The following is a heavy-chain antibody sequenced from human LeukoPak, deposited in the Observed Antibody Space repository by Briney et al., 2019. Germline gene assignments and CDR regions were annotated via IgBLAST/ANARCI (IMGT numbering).Heavy chain of an antibody. CDR2: ISESGGST. CDR1: GFTFSSYS. Sequence: GGSLRLSCAASGFTFSSYSMNWVRQAPGKGLEWSSSISESGGSTYYADSVKGRFTISRDNSKNTLFLQMNSLRADDTAVYFCAKDQKSIAATGYDYWGQGSLVTVSS. D-gene: IGHD6-13*01. CDR3: AKDQKSIAATGYDY. V-gene: IGHV3-23*01. J-gene: IGHJ4*02.